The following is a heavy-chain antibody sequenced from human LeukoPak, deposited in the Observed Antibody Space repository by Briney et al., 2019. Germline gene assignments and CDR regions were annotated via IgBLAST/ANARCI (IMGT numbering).Heavy chain of an antibody. J-gene: IGHJ6*03. CDR3: ARGGRRYSSSWYYYYYYMDV. V-gene: IGHV5-51*01. D-gene: IGHD6-13*01. CDR2: MYPVVSGT. CDR1: GYTFTSYC. Sequence: GESLKISRKGSGYTFTSYCIGWVRQLPAKGLGWMGIMYPVVSGTRYSPSFQGQVTISADKYISTAYLQWSSLKSSDTAMYYCARGGRRYSSSWYYYYYYMDVWGKGTTVTVSS.